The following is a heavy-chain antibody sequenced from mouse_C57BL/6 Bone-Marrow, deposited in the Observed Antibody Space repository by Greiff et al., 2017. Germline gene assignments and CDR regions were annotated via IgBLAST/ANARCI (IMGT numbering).Heavy chain of an antibody. CDR1: GFTFSDYY. CDR2: IHYDGSST. J-gene: IGHJ4*01. V-gene: IGHV5-16*01. Sequence: EVQRVESEGGLVQPGSSMKLSCTASGFTFSDYYLAWVRQVPEKGLEWVANIHYDGSSTYYLDSLKSRFIISRDNAKNILYLQMSSLKSEDTATYYCAREVYYGSYYYAMDYWGQGTSVTVSS. D-gene: IGHD1-1*01. CDR3: AREVYYGSYYYAMDY.